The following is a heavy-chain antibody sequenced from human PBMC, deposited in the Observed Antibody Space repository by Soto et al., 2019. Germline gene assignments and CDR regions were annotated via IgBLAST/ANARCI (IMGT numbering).Heavy chain of an antibody. V-gene: IGHV4-59*03. CDR1: GDFISSHY. Sequence: QVQLQESGPGLVKPSETLSLTCTVSGDFISSHYWSWIRQPQGKGLEWIGYVYNKGRTDSNPSLTGRVTIAMDTAKKQLSLSLTTVTAADAAVYYCACARGTTPAVGYFDIMGGGTLVTV. J-gene: IGHJ2*01. D-gene: IGHD1-1*01. CDR3: ACARGTTPAVGYFDI. CDR2: VYNKGRT.